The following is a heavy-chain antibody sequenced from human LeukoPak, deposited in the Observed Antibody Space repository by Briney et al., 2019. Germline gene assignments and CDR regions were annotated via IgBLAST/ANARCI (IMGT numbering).Heavy chain of an antibody. CDR3: ARGLAAAGTSYFDY. D-gene: IGHD6-13*01. Sequence: SETLSLTCTVSGGSINSYYWSWIRQPPGKGPEWIGYIYYSGSTNYSPSPKGRVTISVDTSKNQFSLKLSSVTAADTAVYYCARGLAAAGTSYFDYWGQGTLVTVSS. V-gene: IGHV4-59*01. J-gene: IGHJ4*02. CDR2: IYYSGST. CDR1: GGSINSYY.